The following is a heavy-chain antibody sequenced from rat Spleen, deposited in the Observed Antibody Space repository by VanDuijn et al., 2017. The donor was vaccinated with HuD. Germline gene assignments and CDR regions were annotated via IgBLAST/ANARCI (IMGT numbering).Heavy chain of an antibody. CDR2: ITNTGDTT. V-gene: IGHV5-31*01. CDR3: TRLSVYNPYVLDA. J-gene: IGHJ4*01. Sequence: EVQLVESGGGLVQPGRSLTLSCVVSGFTFNVYWMAWIRQAPGKGLEWVASITNTGDTTYYSDSVKGRFTISRDNAISTLYLQVSSLRSEDTATYYCTRLSVYNPYVLDAWGQGASVTVSS. CDR1: GFTFNVYW. D-gene: IGHD1-4*01.